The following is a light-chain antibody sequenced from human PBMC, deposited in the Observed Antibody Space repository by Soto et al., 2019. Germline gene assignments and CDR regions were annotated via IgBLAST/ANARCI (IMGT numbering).Light chain of an antibody. V-gene: IGLV2-14*03. CDR1: SSDIGAYNF. J-gene: IGLJ2*01. CDR3: SSWTTSTTMI. Sequence: QSALTQPASVSGSPGQSITISCTGTSSDIGAYNFVSWYQQHPGKAPKLMLYDVNIRPSGVANRCSGSKSSNTASLTISGLEDEDEDDYYCSSWTTSTTMIFGGGTKLTVL. CDR2: DVN.